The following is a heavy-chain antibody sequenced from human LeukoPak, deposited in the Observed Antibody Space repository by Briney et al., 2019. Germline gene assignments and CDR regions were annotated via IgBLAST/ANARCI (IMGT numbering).Heavy chain of an antibody. CDR2: IYTSGST. J-gene: IGHJ4*02. D-gene: IGHD6-13*01. Sequence: SETLSLTCTVCGGSISSYYWRWIREPAGEGLEWIGRIYTSGSTNYNPSLKSRVTMSVDTSKNQFSLKLSSVTAADTAVYYCARGNKHSYSSSWYEFDSWGQGTLVTVSS. CDR1: GGSISSYY. V-gene: IGHV4-4*07. CDR3: ARGNKHSYSSSWYEFDS.